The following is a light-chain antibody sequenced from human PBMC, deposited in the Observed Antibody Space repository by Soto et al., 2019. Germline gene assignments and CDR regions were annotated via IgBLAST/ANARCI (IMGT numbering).Light chain of an antibody. CDR2: DAS. J-gene: IGKJ4*01. V-gene: IGKV1-5*01. Sequence: DIQMTQSPSTLSASVGDRVTITCRASQSVRSCLAWYQQKPGRAPKFLIYDASSLESGVPSRFSGSGSGTEFTLTISNLQPDDFATYYCQQYDNYPLTFGGGTKV. CDR3: QQYDNYPLT. CDR1: QSVRSC.